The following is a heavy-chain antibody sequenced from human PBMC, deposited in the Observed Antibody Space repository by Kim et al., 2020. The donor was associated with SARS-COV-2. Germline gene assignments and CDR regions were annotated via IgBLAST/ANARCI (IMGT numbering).Heavy chain of an antibody. CDR1: GGSISSGSYY. Sequence: SETLSLTCTASGGSISSGSYYWSWNRQPAGKGLEWIGRIYTSGSTNYNPSLKRRATISVDTSKNQFSLKLSFVTAADTAVYYCAGAGHDSSSWYSNWFDPWGQGTLVTVSS. D-gene: IGHD6-13*01. CDR2: IYTSGST. V-gene: IGHV4-61*02. J-gene: IGHJ5*02. CDR3: AGAGHDSSSWYSNWFDP.